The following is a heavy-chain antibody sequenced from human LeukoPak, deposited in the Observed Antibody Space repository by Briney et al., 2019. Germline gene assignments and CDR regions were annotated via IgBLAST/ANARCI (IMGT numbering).Heavy chain of an antibody. CDR1: GFTFSSYA. J-gene: IGHJ4*02. D-gene: IGHD3-22*01. Sequence: GGSLRLSCAASGFTFSSYAMHWVRQAPGKGLEWVAVISYDGSNKYYADSVKGRFTISRDNSKNTLYLQMNSLRVEDTAVYYCARKRERYYDSLIDYWGQGILVTVSS. V-gene: IGHV3-30-3*01. CDR2: ISYDGSNK. CDR3: ARKRERYYDSLIDY.